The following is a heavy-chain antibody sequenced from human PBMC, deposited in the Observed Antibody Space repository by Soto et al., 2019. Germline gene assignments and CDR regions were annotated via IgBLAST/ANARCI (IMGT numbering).Heavy chain of an antibody. Sequence: QGQLVQSGGEVKKPGASVKVSCKASGYTFTRYGISWVRQAPGQGLEWMGWISGYNGDTKYAQKFQGRVTMNVDKSTTTAYMELRSLTSDDRAVYYCAKNGQPPYYYYGMDVRGQGTTVTVSS. D-gene: IGHD2-8*01. CDR1: GYTFTRYG. CDR3: AKNGQPPYYYYGMDV. V-gene: IGHV1-18*01. J-gene: IGHJ6*02. CDR2: ISGYNGDT.